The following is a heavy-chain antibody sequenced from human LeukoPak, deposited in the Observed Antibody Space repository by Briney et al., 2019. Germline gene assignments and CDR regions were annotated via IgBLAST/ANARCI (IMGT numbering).Heavy chain of an antibody. J-gene: IGHJ4*02. D-gene: IGHD4-17*01. CDR1: GFAFSDCY. V-gene: IGHV3-11*05. CDR3: AKERHDFGDLFYFDH. CDR2: ICTTSSYT. Sequence: PCGAPRLSCVAPGFAFSDCYMSWIRQAPGEGPEWLSYICTTSSYTNYADSVKGRFTISRDNAKNSLYLQMNSLRAEDTAVYYCAKERHDFGDLFYFDHWGQGTLVTVSS.